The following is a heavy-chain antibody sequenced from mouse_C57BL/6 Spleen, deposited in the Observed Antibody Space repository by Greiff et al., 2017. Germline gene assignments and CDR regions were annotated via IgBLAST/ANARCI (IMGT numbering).Heavy chain of an antibody. V-gene: IGHV1-69*01. D-gene: IGHD1-1*01. Sequence: QVQLQQPGAELVMPGASVKLSCKASGYTFTSYWMHWVKQRPGQGLEWIGEIDPSDSYTNYNQKFKGKSTLTVDKSSSTAYMQLSSLTSEDSAVYYCARSHITTVVPYWYFDVWGTGTTVTVSS. CDR3: ARSHITTVVPYWYFDV. CDR2: IDPSDSYT. J-gene: IGHJ1*03. CDR1: GYTFTSYW.